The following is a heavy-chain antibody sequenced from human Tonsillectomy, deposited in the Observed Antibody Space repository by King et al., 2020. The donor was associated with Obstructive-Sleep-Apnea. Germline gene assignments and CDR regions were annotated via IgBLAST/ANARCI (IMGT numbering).Heavy chain of an antibody. J-gene: IGHJ4*02. V-gene: IGHV4-39*07. CDR3: AREGDPRGDGSGSYYRDY. D-gene: IGHD3-10*01. CDR2: IYYSGST. CDR1: GGSISSSSYY. Sequence: LQLQESGPGLVKPSETLSLTCTVSGGSISSSSYYWGWIRQPPGKGLEWIGSIYYSGSTYYNPSLKSRVTISVDTSKNQFSLKLSSVTAADTAVDYCAREGDPRGDGSGSYYRDYWGQGTLVTVSS.